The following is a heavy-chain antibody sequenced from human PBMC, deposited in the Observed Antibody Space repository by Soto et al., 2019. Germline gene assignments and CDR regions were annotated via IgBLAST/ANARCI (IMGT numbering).Heavy chain of an antibody. Sequence: GGSLRLSCAASGFTFSSYGMHWVRQAPGKGLEWVAVIWYDGSNKYYADSVKARFTISRDNSKNTLYLQMNSLRAEDTAVYYCARDGAPGEYSYYGMDVWGQGTTVTVSS. J-gene: IGHJ6*02. CDR2: IWYDGSNK. V-gene: IGHV3-33*01. CDR3: ARDGAPGEYSYYGMDV. CDR1: GFTFSSYG. D-gene: IGHD3-16*01.